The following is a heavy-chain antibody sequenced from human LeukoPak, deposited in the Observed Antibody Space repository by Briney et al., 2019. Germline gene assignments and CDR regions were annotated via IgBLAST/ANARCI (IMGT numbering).Heavy chain of an antibody. D-gene: IGHD3-10*01. CDR1: GFTFRRHA. V-gene: IGHV3-30*18. Sequence: PGGSLRLSCAASGFTFRRHAMHWVRQAPGEGLEWVAVISYDGSTKYYADSVKGRFTISRDNSENTLHLQMNSLGADDTAVYYCAKDRWFGELSHYYYGMDVWGQGTTVTVSS. J-gene: IGHJ6*02. CDR2: ISYDGSTK. CDR3: AKDRWFGELSHYYYGMDV.